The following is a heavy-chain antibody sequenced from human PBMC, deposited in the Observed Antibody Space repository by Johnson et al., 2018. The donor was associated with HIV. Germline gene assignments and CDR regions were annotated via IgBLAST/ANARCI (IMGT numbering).Heavy chain of an antibody. Sequence: VQLVESGGGLVQPGGSLRLSCAASGFTFSSYWMSWVRQAPGKGLEWVANIKQDGSEKYYVDSVKGRFTISRDNAKNSLYLQMNSLRAEDTAVYYCARVKRGPNSSSWYEFFGRSSNDAFDIWGQVTMVTVSS. CDR3: ARVKRGPNSSSWYEFFGRSSNDAFDI. V-gene: IGHV3-7*05. CDR2: IKQDGSEK. J-gene: IGHJ3*02. CDR1: GFTFSSYW. D-gene: IGHD6-13*01.